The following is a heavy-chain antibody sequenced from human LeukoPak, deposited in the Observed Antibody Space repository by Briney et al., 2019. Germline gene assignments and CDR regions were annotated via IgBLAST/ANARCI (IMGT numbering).Heavy chain of an antibody. CDR3: ARPSSLELPYYFDY. CDR2: ISSSGSSI. D-gene: IGHD1-7*01. J-gene: IGHJ4*02. CDR1: GFTFSSYE. V-gene: IGHV3-48*03. Sequence: GGSLRLSCAASGFTFSSYEMNWVRQAPGKGLEWVSYISSSGSSIYYADSVKGRFTIPRDNAKNSLYLQMNSLIAEDTAVYYCARPSSLELPYYFDYWGQGTLVTVSS.